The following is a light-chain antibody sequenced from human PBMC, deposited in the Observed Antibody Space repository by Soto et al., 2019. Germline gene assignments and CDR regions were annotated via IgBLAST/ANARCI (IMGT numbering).Light chain of an antibody. J-gene: IGLJ1*01. V-gene: IGLV2-14*01. Sequence: QSALTQPPSASGSPGQSITISCTGTSSDVGGYNYVSWYQQHPGKAPKLMIYEVSNRPSGVSNRFSGSKSGNTASLTTSGLQAEDEADYYCSSYTSSSTYVFGTGTKVTVL. CDR3: SSYTSSSTYV. CDR1: SSDVGGYNY. CDR2: EVS.